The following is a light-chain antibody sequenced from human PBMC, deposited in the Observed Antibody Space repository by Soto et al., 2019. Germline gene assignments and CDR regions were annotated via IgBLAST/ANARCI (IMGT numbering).Light chain of an antibody. J-gene: IGKJ1*01. CDR1: QSISSTH. CDR2: GAS. Sequence: EIVLAQSPETLSLSPGGRATVSCSSSQSISSTHLVWYQQKPGQAPSLLIFGASSRATGIPDRFSGSGSGTDFTLSVSRLEPEDFAVYFCQQYGSSPATFGQGTKVDI. V-gene: IGKV3-20*01. CDR3: QQYGSSPAT.